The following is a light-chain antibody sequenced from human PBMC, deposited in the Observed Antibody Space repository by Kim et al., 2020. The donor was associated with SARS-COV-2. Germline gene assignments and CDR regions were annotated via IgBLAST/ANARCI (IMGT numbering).Light chain of an antibody. CDR3: QQYSTWPRT. V-gene: IGKV3-15*01. CDR1: QNITNR. Sequence: VSPRERVIVSCMASQNITNRLAWYQQRPGQAPSLLIFDASARPTNISTRFSGNGSGTEFNLTITRLQSEDLATYFCQQYSTWPRTFGQGTKVDIK. CDR2: DAS. J-gene: IGKJ1*01.